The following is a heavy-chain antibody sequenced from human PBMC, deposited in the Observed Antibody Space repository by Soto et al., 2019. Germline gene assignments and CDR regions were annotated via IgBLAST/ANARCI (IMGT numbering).Heavy chain of an antibody. CDR3: VRERLKGYDKSGFYS. Sequence: QVQLLQSGVELRKPGASVKVSCQAFGYSFSYYGINWVRQAPGQGLEWMGWSNPYNGHKNYAQKFADRLTMTTDTTTATVSMVLRKLKSDDTAVYYCVRERLKGYDKSGFYSWGQGTLVTVSS. V-gene: IGHV1-18*01. CDR2: SNPYNGHK. J-gene: IGHJ5*02. D-gene: IGHD3-22*01. CDR1: GYSFSYYG.